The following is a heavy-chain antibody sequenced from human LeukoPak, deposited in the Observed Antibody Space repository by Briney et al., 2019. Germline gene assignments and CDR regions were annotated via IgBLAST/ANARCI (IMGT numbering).Heavy chain of an antibody. J-gene: IGHJ4*02. V-gene: IGHV4-38-2*02. CDR2: IYHSGST. CDR3: ARVGNYLDY. Sequence: SETLSLTCTVSGYSISSGYYWGWIRQPPGKGLEWIGSIYHSGSTYYNPSLKSRVTISVDTSKNQFSLKLSSVTAADTAVYYCARVGNYLDYWGQGTLVTVSS. CDR1: GYSISSGYY.